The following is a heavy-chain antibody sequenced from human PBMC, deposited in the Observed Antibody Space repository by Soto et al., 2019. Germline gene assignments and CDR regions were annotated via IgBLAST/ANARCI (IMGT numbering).Heavy chain of an antibody. Sequence: GGSLRLSCAVSGFPFIRYSMNWVRQAPGKGLEWIAYISGSSSTIKYADYVKGRFTISRDNAKNLLYLQMNSLRAEDTAVYFCARDVYSGTWTTEEDVWGQGTTVTVSS. D-gene: IGHD5-12*01. CDR3: ARDVYSGTWTTEEDV. CDR1: GFPFIRYS. V-gene: IGHV3-48*01. CDR2: ISGSSSTI. J-gene: IGHJ6*02.